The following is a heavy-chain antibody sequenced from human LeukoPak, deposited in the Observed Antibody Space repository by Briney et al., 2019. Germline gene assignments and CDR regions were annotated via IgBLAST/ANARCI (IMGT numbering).Heavy chain of an antibody. CDR1: GGSFSGYY. CDR2: INHSGST. D-gene: IGHD2-8*02. Sequence: PSETLSLTCAVHGGSFSGYYWSWIRQPPGKGLEWIGEINHSGSTNYNPSLKSRVTISVDTSKNQFSLKLSSVTAADTAVYYCARRAWSLPFDYWGQGTLVTVSS. V-gene: IGHV4-34*01. J-gene: IGHJ4*02. CDR3: ARRAWSLPFDY.